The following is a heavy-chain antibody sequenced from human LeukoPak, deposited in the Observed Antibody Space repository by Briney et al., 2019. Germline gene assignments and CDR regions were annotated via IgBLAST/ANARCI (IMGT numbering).Heavy chain of an antibody. D-gene: IGHD2/OR15-2a*01. V-gene: IGHV1-8*01. CDR1: GYNFRNYD. CDR2: MNPNSGNT. J-gene: IGHJ6*02. CDR3: ARAEVSSDGFYHHGMDV. Sequence: ASVKVSCKASGYNFRNYDINWVRQATGQGLEWMGWMNPNSGNTGYAEKFQGRVTLTMYTSISTAYMEIGSLRSEDTAVYYCARAEVSSDGFYHHGMDVWGQGTTVTVSS.